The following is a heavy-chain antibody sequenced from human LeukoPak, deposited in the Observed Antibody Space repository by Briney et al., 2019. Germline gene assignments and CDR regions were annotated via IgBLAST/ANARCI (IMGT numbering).Heavy chain of an antibody. CDR1: GISLSNYA. Sequence: GGSLRLSCVVSGISLSNYAMSWVRQAPGKGLEWVSYISERGGTTTYADSVKGRFTISRDNSLNTLNLQMSGLRAGDTAVYFCAKRGVVIRGILVIGYHQEAYHYDYWGQGVLVTVSS. J-gene: IGHJ4*02. CDR2: ISERGGTT. V-gene: IGHV3-23*01. D-gene: IGHD3-10*01. CDR3: AKRGVVIRGILVIGYHQEAYHYDY.